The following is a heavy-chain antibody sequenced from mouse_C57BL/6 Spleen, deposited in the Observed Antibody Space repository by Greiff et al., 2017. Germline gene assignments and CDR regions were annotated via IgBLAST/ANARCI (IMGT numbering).Heavy chain of an antibody. V-gene: IGHV1-39*01. Sequence: VQLKESGPELVKPGASVKISCKASGYSFTDYNMNWVKQSNGKSLEWIGVINPNYGTTNYNQKFKGKATLTVDQSASTAYMQLNSLTSDDSSVYYCARGDYGSTYAMDYWGQGTSVTVSS. CDR1: GYSFTDYN. CDR3: ARGDYGSTYAMDY. D-gene: IGHD1-1*01. CDR2: INPNYGTT. J-gene: IGHJ4*01.